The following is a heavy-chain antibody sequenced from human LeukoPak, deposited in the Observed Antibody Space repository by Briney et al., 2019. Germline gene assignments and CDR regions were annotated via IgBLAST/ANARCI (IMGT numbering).Heavy chain of an antibody. Sequence: PGGSLRLSCTASGFTFGDYAMSWVRQAPGKGLEWVSTIVSTGGSTYYADSVKGRFTISRDNSKNTLYLQMNSLRAEDTAVYYCAKDSGVAVAGGYFDYWGQGTLVTVSS. J-gene: IGHJ4*02. CDR3: AKDSGVAVAGGYFDY. D-gene: IGHD6-19*01. CDR2: IVSTGGST. V-gene: IGHV3-23*01. CDR1: GFTFGDYA.